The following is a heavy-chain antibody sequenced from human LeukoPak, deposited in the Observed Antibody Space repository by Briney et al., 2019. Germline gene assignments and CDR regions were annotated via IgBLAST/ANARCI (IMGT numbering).Heavy chain of an antibody. V-gene: IGHV1-18*01. Sequence: ASVKVSCKASGYTFTSYGISWVRQAPGQGLEWMGWISAYNGNTNYAQKLQGRVTMTTDTSTSTAYMELRSLRSDDTAVYYCARVEKQSSGWNGYFSYYFDYWGQGTLVTVSS. CDR3: ARVEKQSSGWNGYFSYYFDY. CDR2: ISAYNGNT. J-gene: IGHJ4*02. CDR1: GYTFTSYG. D-gene: IGHD6-19*01.